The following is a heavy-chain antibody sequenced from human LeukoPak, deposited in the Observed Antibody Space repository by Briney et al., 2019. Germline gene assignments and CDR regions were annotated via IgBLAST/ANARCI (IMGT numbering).Heavy chain of an antibody. J-gene: IGHJ3*01. D-gene: IGHD2-15*01. V-gene: IGHV3-30*18. CDR2: ISYDGSNK. CDR1: GFTFRSYG. Sequence: GGSLRLSCAASGFTFRSYGMHWVRQAPGKGLEWVAVISYDGSNKYYADSVKDRFTISRDNSNNMLYLQMNSLRPEDTAVFYFAKGGRVVVSMADFFDVGGQGTMVTVSS. CDR3: AKGGRVVVSMADFFDV.